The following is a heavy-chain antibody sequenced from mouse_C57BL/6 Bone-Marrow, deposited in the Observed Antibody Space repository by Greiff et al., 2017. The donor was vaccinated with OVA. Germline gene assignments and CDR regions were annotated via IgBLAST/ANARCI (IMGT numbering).Heavy chain of an antibody. CDR3: ARWTGYWFAY. J-gene: IGHJ3*01. D-gene: IGHD4-1*01. V-gene: IGHV1-64*01. CDR1: GYTFTSYW. CDR2: IHPNSGST. Sequence: QVQLQQPGAELVKPGASVKLSCKASGYTFTSYWMHWVKQRPGQGLEWIGMIHPNSGSTNYNEKFKSKATLTVDKSSSTAYMQLSSLTSEDSTVYYCARWTGYWFAYWGQGTLVTVSA.